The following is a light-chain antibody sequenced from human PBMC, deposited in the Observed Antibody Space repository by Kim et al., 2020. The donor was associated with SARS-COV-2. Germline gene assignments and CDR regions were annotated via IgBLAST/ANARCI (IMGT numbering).Light chain of an antibody. CDR1: QTISIY. CDR3: QQSISTPRT. Sequence: DIQMTQSTSSLSASVGDSVTINCRASQTISIYLNWYQQKPGKAPELLIEAASSLQSGVPSRFSGSGSGTDFTLTISSLQPEDFATDYCQQSISTPRTFGQGTKLEIK. V-gene: IGKV1-39*01. CDR2: AAS. J-gene: IGKJ2*01.